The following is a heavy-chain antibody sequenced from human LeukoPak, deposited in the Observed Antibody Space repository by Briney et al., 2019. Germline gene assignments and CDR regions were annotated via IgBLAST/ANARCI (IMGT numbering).Heavy chain of an antibody. CDR3: ARGQLVRGRAHDY. V-gene: IGHV4-34*01. CDR2: INHSGST. J-gene: IGHJ4*02. CDR1: GGSFSSYY. D-gene: IGHD3-10*01. Sequence: SETLSLTCAVYGGSFSSYYWSWIRQPPGKGLEWIGEINHSGSTNYNPSLKSRVTISVDTSKNQFSLKLSSVTAADTAVYYCARGQLVRGRAHDYWGQGTLVTISS.